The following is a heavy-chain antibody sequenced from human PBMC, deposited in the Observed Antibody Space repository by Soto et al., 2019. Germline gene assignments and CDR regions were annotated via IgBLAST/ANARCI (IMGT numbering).Heavy chain of an antibody. V-gene: IGHV3-48*01. Sequence: EVQLAESGGAVVQPGGSLRLSCEVSGFTCRSYSMNWVRQTPGKGLEWVSYITVNSKTIYYADSVKGRFTISRDDAKNSVYLQMNSLRAEDTAVYYCARAGYWSDFDYWGQGTPVTVSS. CDR1: GFTCRSYS. CDR2: ITVNSKTI. D-gene: IGHD2-15*01. J-gene: IGHJ4*02. CDR3: ARAGYWSDFDY.